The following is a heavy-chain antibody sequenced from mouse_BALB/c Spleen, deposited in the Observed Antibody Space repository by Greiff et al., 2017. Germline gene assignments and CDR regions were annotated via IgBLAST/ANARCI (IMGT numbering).Heavy chain of an antibody. CDR3: ARERGGNYYYAMDY. J-gene: IGHJ4*01. V-gene: IGHV2-9*02. CDR2: IWAGGST. D-gene: IGHD2-1*01. CDR1: GFSLISYG. Sequence: VQLVESGPGLVAPSQSLSITCTVSGFSLISYGVHWVRQPPGKGLEWLGVIWAGGSTNYNSALMSRLSISKDNSKSQVFLKMNSLQTDDTAMYYCARERGGNYYYAMDYWGQGTSVTVSS.